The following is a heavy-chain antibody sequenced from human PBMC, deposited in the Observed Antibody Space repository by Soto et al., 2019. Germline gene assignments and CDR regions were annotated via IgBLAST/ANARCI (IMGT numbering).Heavy chain of an antibody. D-gene: IGHD4-4*01. CDR3: AKAKRGILPTTTGGLDY. CDR2: ISPTGGST. CDR1: GFPFSTYA. Sequence: EVQLLESGGNLVQPGGSLRLSCAGSGFPFSTYAVSWVRQTPGKGLEWVSAISPTGGSTYYAASVRGRFTISRDNSKNTVFQQMSGLRAEETAIYYCAKAKRGILPTTTGGLDYWGQGTVLSVSS. V-gene: IGHV3-23*01. J-gene: IGHJ4*02.